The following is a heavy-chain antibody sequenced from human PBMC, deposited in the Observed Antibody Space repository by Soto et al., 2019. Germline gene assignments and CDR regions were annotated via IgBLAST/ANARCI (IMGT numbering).Heavy chain of an antibody. D-gene: IGHD3-22*01. Sequence: EVQLVESGGDLVKPGGSLRLACAASGFTFSNAWINWVRQAPGKGLEWVGRIKSKTDGGTTDFAALVKGRFAISRNDSKNMVYLQMSSLKIEDTAIYYCTTDSYFTMILVRFGFWGHGTLVTVSS. J-gene: IGHJ4*01. CDR1: GFTFSNAW. CDR3: TTDSYFTMILVRFGF. V-gene: IGHV3-15*07. CDR2: IKSKTDGGTT.